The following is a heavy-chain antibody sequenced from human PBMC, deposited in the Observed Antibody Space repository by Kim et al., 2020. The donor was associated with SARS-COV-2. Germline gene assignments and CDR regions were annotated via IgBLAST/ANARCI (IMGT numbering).Heavy chain of an antibody. CDR1: GFTLSRYG. Sequence: GGSLRLSCAASGFTLSRYGIHWVRQAPGKGLEWVAVISYDGGNKYYTDSVKGRFTISRDNSKNTLYLQMNSLRAEDTAVYYCAKEVLTTPLAYEYYGMDVWGQGTTVTVSS. D-gene: IGHD3-22*01. CDR2: ISYDGGNK. V-gene: IGHV3-30*18. J-gene: IGHJ6*02. CDR3: AKEVLTTPLAYEYYGMDV.